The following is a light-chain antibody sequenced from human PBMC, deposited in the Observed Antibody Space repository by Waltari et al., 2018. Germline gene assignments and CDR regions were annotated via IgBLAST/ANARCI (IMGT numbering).Light chain of an antibody. CDR1: QSVSYN. CDR3: QQYNDRPRT. J-gene: IGKJ1*01. V-gene: IGKV3-15*01. Sequence: EIVMTQSPATLSVSPGERVTLSCRSSQSVSYNLAWYQQKPGQAHRRLIYAASTRATGIPARFSGSGSGSAFSLIISSLQSEDFAVYYCQQYNDRPRTFGQGTKVEIK. CDR2: AAS.